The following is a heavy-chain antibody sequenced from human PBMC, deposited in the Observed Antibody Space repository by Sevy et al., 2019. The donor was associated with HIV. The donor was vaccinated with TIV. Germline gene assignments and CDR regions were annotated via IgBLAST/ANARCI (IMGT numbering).Heavy chain of an antibody. V-gene: IGHV1-24*01. CDR3: ATGREYYNDNSGYFDY. J-gene: IGHJ4*02. Sequence: ASVKVSCKVSGYTLTQLSMHWARQAPGRGLEWMGGFDPEDGKTIYAQKFQGRLTMTEDTSTDTAYMQVSSLRSEDTAVYYCATGREYYNDNSGYFDYWGQGTPVTVSS. D-gene: IGHD3-22*01. CDR1: GYTLTQLS. CDR2: FDPEDGKT.